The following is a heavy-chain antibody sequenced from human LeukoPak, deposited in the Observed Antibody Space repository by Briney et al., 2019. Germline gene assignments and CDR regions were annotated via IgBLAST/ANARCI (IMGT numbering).Heavy chain of an antibody. Sequence: GGSLRLSCAASGFTVSSNYMSWVRQAPGKGLEWVSVIYSGGSTYYADSVKGRFTISRDNSKNTVYLQMNSLRAEDTAVYYCARDAVALRYDSSGPYWGQGTLVTVSS. V-gene: IGHV3-66*01. J-gene: IGHJ4*02. D-gene: IGHD3-22*01. CDR3: ARDAVALRYDSSGPY. CDR1: GFTVSSNY. CDR2: IYSGGST.